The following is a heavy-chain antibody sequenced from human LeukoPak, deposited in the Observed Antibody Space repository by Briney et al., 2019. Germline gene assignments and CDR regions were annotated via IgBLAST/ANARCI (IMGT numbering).Heavy chain of an antibody. Sequence: GESLKISCKGSGYSFANYWIGWLRQMPGKGLEWMGIIYLGDFGIRYSPSFQGQVTISADKSISTVYLQWSSLKASDTALYYCARNSRTENNFDYWGPGTLVTVSS. D-gene: IGHD1-26*01. CDR2: IYLGDFGI. CDR3: ARNSRTENNFDY. V-gene: IGHV5-51*01. CDR1: GYSFANYW. J-gene: IGHJ4*02.